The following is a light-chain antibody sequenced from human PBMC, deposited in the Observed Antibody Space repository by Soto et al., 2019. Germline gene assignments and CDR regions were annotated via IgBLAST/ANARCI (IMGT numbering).Light chain of an antibody. CDR3: SSYVGTNSYV. CDR2: EVY. J-gene: IGLJ1*01. V-gene: IGLV2-8*01. CDR1: SSDVGGYNY. Sequence: SVLTQPPSASGSPGQSVTISCTGPSSDVGGYNYVSWYQHHPGKAPKLIIYEVYKRPSGVPDRFSGSKSGNTAALTVSGLQAEDEADYYCSSYVGTNSYVFGTGTKLTVL.